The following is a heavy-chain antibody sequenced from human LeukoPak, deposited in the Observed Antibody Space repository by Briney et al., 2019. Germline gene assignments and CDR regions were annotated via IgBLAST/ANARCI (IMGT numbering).Heavy chain of an antibody. V-gene: IGHV3-7*01. Sequence: GGSLRLSWAASGFTFGSYWMTWFRQAPGKGLEGVANIKQDESEKYYVDSVKGRFTISRDNAKNSLYLQMNSLRVEDTAVYYCASAAATHQWAIDIWGQGTMVAVSS. CDR2: IKQDESEK. J-gene: IGHJ3*02. D-gene: IGHD6-13*01. CDR3: ASAAATHQWAIDI. CDR1: GFTFGSYW.